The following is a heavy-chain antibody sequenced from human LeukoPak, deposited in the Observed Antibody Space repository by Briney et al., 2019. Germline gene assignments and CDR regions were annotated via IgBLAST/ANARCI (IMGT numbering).Heavy chain of an antibody. J-gene: IGHJ6*03. V-gene: IGHV3-48*01. CDR1: GFTFSSYS. D-gene: IGHD3-16*01. Sequence: PGGSLRLSCAASGFTFSSYSMNWVRQAPGKGLEWVSYISSSSSTIYYADSVKGRLTISRDNAKNSLYLQMNSLRAEDTAVYYCARRITLGYYYYMDVWGKGTTVTVSS. CDR2: ISSSSSTI. CDR3: ARRITLGYYYYMDV.